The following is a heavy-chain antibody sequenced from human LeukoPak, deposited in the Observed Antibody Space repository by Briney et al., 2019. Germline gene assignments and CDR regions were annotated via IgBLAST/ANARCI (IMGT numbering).Heavy chain of an antibody. D-gene: IGHD3-3*01. Sequence: GGSLRLSCAASGFTFSSYWMSWVRQAPGKGLEWVANIKQDGSEKYYVDSVKGRFTISRDNAKNSLYLQMNSLRAEDTAVYYCARDLSWDFGVDRYWYFDLWGRGTLVTVSS. CDR1: GFTFSSYW. CDR3: ARDLSWDFGVDRYWYFDL. CDR2: IKQDGSEK. V-gene: IGHV3-7*01. J-gene: IGHJ2*01.